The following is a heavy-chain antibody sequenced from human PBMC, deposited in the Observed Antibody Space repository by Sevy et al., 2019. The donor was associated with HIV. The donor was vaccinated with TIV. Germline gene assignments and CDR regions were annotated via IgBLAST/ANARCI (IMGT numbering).Heavy chain of an antibody. V-gene: IGHV3-48*02. Sequence: GGSLRLSCAASGFTFSSYSMNWVRQAPGKGLEWVSYISSSSTIYYADSVKGRFTISRDNVKNSLYLQMNSLRDEDTAVYYCARAQAQTDYWGQGTLVTVSS. CDR1: GFTFSSYS. CDR3: ARAQAQTDY. J-gene: IGHJ4*02. CDR2: ISSSSTI.